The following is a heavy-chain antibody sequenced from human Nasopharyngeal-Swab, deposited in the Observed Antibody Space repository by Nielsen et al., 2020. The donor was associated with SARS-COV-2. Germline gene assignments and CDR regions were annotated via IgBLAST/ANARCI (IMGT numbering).Heavy chain of an antibody. V-gene: IGHV5-10-1*01. J-gene: IGHJ6*03. CDR3: AREYTYGYYYYMDV. CDR2: IDPSDSYT. D-gene: IGHD5-18*01. Sequence: VRQMPGKGLEWMGRIDPSDSYTNYSPSFQGHVTISADKSISTAYLQWSSLKASDTAMYYCAREYTYGYYYYMDVWGKGTMVTVSS.